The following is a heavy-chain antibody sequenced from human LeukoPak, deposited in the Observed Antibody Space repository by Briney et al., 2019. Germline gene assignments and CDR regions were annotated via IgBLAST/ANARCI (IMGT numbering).Heavy chain of an antibody. CDR3: ARGSYSSSRNWFDP. CDR1: GFTFSSYS. V-gene: IGHV3-48*01. CDR2: ISSSSSTI. Sequence: GGSLRLSCAASGFTFSSYSMNWVRQAPGKGLEWVSYISSSSSTIYYADSVKGRFTISRDNAKNSLYLQMNSLRAEDTAVYYCARGSYSSSRNWFDPWGQGTLVTVSS. J-gene: IGHJ5*02. D-gene: IGHD6-13*01.